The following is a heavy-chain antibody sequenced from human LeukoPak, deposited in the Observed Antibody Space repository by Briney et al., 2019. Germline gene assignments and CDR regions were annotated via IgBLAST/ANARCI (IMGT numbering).Heavy chain of an antibody. CDR2: IRYDGSNK. CDR1: GFTFSSYG. CDR3: AKDQDIVVVPAFDY. Sequence: HPGGSLRLSCAASGFTFSSYGMHWVRQAPGKGLEWVAFIRYDGSNKYYADSVKGRFTISRDNSENTLYLQMNSLRAEDTAVYYCAKDQDIVVVPAFDYWGQGTLVTVSS. D-gene: IGHD2-2*01. V-gene: IGHV3-30*02. J-gene: IGHJ4*02.